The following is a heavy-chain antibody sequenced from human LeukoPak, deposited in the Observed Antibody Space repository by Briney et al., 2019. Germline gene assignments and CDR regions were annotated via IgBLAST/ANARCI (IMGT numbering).Heavy chain of an antibody. CDR1: GASIRSHY. D-gene: IGHD6-13*01. CDR2: MYYSGNS. CDR3: ASQAADSSSWTYYFDY. J-gene: IGHJ4*02. V-gene: IGHV4-59*08. Sequence: SETLSLTCTVSGASIRSHYWSWIRQPPGKGLEWIGYMYYSGNSNYNPALKSRVTISVDTSKNQFSLKLSSVTAADTAVYYCASQAADSSSWTYYFDYWGQGTLVTVSS.